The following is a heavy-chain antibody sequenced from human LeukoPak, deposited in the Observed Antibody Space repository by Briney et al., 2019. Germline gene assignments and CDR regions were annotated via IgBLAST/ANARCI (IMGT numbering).Heavy chain of an antibody. V-gene: IGHV4-61*08. D-gene: IGHD7-27*01. CDR3: ASRKLGNDY. CDR1: GGSISSGAYS. J-gene: IGHJ4*02. CDR2: IYHTGST. Sequence: SETLSLTCAVSGGSISSGAYSWSWIRQPPGKGLEWIGYIYHTGSTSYSPSLKSRVTISADTSQNQFSLKLSSVTAADTAVYYCASRKLGNDYWGQGTLVTVSS.